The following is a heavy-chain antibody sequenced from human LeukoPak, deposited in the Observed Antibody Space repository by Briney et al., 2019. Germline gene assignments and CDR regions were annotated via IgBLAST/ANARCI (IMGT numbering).Heavy chain of an antibody. J-gene: IGHJ4*02. CDR2: IYYSGST. V-gene: IGHV4-39*01. CDR3: ARRYSSSSMSDYFDY. CDR1: GGSISSSSYY. D-gene: IGHD6-6*01. Sequence: SETLSLTCTVSGGSISSSSYYWGWIRQPPGKGLEWIGSIYYSGSTYYNPSLKSRVTISVDTSKNQLSLKLSSVTAADTAVYYCARRYSSSSMSDYFDYWGQGTLVTVSS.